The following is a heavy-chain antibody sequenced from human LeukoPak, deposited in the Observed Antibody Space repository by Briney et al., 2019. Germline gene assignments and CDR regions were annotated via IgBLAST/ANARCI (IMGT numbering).Heavy chain of an antibody. D-gene: IGHD2-21*02. V-gene: IGHV1-69*13. CDR2: IIPIFGTA. CDR3: ASGRLAYCGGDCYPHFDY. CDR1: GGTFSSYA. Sequence: SVKVSCKASGGTFSSYAISWVRQAPGQGLKWMGGIIPIFGTANYAQKFQGRVTITADESTSTAYMELSSLRSEDTAVYYCASGRLAYCGGDCYPHFDYWGQGTLVTVSS. J-gene: IGHJ4*02.